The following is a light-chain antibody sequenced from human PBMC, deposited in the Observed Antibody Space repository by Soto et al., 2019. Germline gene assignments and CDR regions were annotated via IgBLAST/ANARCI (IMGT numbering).Light chain of an antibody. V-gene: IGLV1-40*01. CDR1: SSNIGAGYD. J-gene: IGLJ1*01. CDR2: GNS. Sequence: QPVLTQPPSVSGAPGQRVTISCTGSSSNIGAGYDVHWYQQLPGTAPKLLIYGNSNRPSGVPDRFSGSKSGTSASLAITGLQAEDEADYYCQSHDSSLSGSRVFGTGTKLTVL. CDR3: QSHDSSLSGSRV.